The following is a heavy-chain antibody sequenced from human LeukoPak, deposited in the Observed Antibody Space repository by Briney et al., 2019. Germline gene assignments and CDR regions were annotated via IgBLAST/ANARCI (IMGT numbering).Heavy chain of an antibody. D-gene: IGHD3-22*01. J-gene: IGHJ3*02. V-gene: IGHV4-61*02. CDR2: MYTSGGT. Sequence: SQTPSLTCAVSGGSISSDNFYWSWIRQPAGKGLEWVGRMYTSGGTNYNPSLKSRVTISADTSKNQFSLKLSSVTAADTAVYYCARVTGYYYDSSGYWSHDAFDIWGQGTMVTVSS. CDR1: GGSISSDNFY. CDR3: ARVTGYYYDSSGYWSHDAFDI.